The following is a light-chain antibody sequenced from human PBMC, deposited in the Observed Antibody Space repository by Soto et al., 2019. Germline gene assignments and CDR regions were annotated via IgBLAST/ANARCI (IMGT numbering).Light chain of an antibody. CDR2: GNS. V-gene: IGLV1-40*01. CDR3: QSYDRSLSGWV. J-gene: IGLJ3*02. Sequence: QAVVTQPPSVSGAPGQRVTISCTGSSSNIGAGYDVHWYQQLPGTAPKLLIYGNSNRPSGVPDRFSGSKSGTSASLAITGLQAEDEDEYYCQSYDRSLSGWVFGGGTKLTV. CDR1: SSNIGAGYD.